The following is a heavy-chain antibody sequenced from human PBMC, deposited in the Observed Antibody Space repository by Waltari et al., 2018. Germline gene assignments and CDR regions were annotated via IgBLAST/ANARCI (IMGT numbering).Heavy chain of an antibody. CDR1: GLVFSSFS. D-gene: IGHD3-3*01. CDR2: IRSKAYGGTP. J-gene: IGHJ4*02. V-gene: IGHV3-49*04. Sequence: EVQLVESGGGLTQPGRSLRLSCTTSGLVFSSFSISWVRQAPGKGLGCVGFIRSKAYGGTPKYASSVRDRFTMSRDDSKSIAYLEMNSLKTEDTAMYFCTTQNTFWSWSYWGRGTLVTVSS. CDR3: TTQNTFWSWSY.